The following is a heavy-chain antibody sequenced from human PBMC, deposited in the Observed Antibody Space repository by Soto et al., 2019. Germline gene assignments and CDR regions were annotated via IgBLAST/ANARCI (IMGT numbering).Heavy chain of an antibody. D-gene: IGHD6-13*01. CDR1: GFTFSSYA. CDR3: ARGEAAAGTYYYGMDV. Sequence: GGSLRLSCAASGFTFSSYAMHWVRQAPGKGLEWVAVISYDGSNKYYADSVKGRFTISRDNSKNTLYLQMNSLRAEDTAVYYCARGEAAAGTYYYGMDVWGQGTTVTVSS. J-gene: IGHJ6*02. CDR2: ISYDGSNK. V-gene: IGHV3-30-3*01.